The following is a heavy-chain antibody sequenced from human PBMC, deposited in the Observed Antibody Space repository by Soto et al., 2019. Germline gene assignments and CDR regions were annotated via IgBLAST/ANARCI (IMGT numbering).Heavy chain of an antibody. CDR3: AKALGDYIWGSYRSIDY. V-gene: IGHV3-23*01. CDR1: GFTFSSYA. D-gene: IGHD3-16*02. J-gene: IGHJ4*02. Sequence: GGSLRLSCAASGFTFSSYAMSWVRQAPGKGLEWVSAISGSGGSTYYADSVKGRFTISRDNSKNTLYLQMNSLRAEDTAVYYCAKALGDYIWGSYRSIDYWGQGTLVTVSS. CDR2: ISGSGGST.